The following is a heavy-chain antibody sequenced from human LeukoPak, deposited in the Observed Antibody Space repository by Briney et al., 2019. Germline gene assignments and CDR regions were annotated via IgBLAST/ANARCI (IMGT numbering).Heavy chain of an antibody. J-gene: IGHJ4*02. D-gene: IGHD3-9*01. CDR3: ARDHAWDDILTGYLSGPPFPDY. CDR1: GFTFSSYS. V-gene: IGHV3-21*01. Sequence: PGGSLRLSCAASGFTFSSYSMNWVRQAPGKGLEWVSSISSSSSYIYYADSVKGRFTISRDNAKNSLYLQMNSLRAEDTAVYYCARDHAWDDILTGYLSGPPFPDYWGQGTLVTVSS. CDR2: ISSSSSYI.